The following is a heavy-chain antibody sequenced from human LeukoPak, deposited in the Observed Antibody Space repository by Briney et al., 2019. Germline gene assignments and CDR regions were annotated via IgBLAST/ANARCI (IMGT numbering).Heavy chain of an antibody. CDR2: INSDGCST. Sequence: GGSLRLSCAASGFTFSSYWMHWVRQAPGKGLVWVSRINSDGCSTSYADSVRGRFSISRDNAKNTLYLQMNSLRAEDTAVYYCARGLSGYASSLGYWGQGTLVTVSA. V-gene: IGHV3-74*01. CDR3: ARGLSGYASSLGY. CDR1: GFTFSSYW. J-gene: IGHJ4*02. D-gene: IGHD6-6*01.